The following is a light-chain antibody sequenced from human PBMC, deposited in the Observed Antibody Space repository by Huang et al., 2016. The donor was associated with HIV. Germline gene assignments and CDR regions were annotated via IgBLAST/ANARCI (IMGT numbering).Light chain of an antibody. J-gene: IGKJ2*01. CDR2: AAS. V-gene: IGKV3-20*01. CDR1: QSLSHSF. CDR3: HQYGTSPYT. Sequence: EVLLTQSPGTLSSSPGERVTVSCRASQSLSHSFIAWYQQRTGQAPRLLIYAASTMASGIPDRFAGSGSATDFTLPINRLEASDFAVYYCHQYGTSPYTFGQGTNLDVK.